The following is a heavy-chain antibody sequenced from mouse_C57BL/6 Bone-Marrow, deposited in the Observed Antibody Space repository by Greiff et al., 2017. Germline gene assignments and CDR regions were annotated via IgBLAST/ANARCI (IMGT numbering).Heavy chain of an antibody. J-gene: IGHJ4*01. CDR3: ARTAQATYAMDY. CDR1: GYTFTSYG. Sequence: VQLVESGAELARPGASVKLSCKASGYTFTSYGISWVKQRTGQGLEWIGEIYPRSGNTYYNEKFKGKATLTADKSSSTAYMELRSLTSEDSAVYFCARTAQATYAMDYWGQGTSVTVSS. D-gene: IGHD3-2*02. CDR2: IYPRSGNT. V-gene: IGHV1-81*01.